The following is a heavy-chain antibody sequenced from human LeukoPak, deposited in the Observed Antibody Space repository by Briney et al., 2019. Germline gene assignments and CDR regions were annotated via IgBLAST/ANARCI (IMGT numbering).Heavy chain of an antibody. Sequence: GGSLRLSCAASGFTFSSYSMNWVRQAPGKGLEWVSSISSSSSYIYYADSVKGRFTISRDNAKNSLYLQMNSLRAEDTAVYYCAREAVTTPRPSPRTFDNWAQGPRVTVPS. CDR1: GFTFSSYS. J-gene: IGHJ4*02. V-gene: IGHV3-21*01. D-gene: IGHD4-17*01. CDR2: ISSSSSYI. CDR3: AREAVTTPRPSPRTFDN.